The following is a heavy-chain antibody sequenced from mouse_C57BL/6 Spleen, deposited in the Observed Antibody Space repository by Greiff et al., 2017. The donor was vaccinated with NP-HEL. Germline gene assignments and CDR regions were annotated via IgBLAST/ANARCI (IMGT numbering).Heavy chain of an antibody. J-gene: IGHJ1*03. Sequence: QVQLQQPGAELVKPGASVKMSCKASGYTFTSYWITWVKQRPGQGLEWIGDIYPGSGSTNYNEQFKSKATLTVDTSSSTAYMQLSSLTSEDSAVYYCARSYPTANWYFDVWGTGTTVTVSS. CDR2: IYPGSGST. CDR1: GYTFTSYW. D-gene: IGHD2-10*01. CDR3: ARSYPTANWYFDV. V-gene: IGHV1-55*01.